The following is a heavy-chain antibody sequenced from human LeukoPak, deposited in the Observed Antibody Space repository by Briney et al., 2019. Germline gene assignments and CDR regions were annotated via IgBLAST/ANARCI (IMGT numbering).Heavy chain of an antibody. CDR1: GGSISGYY. CDR2: IYYSGST. CDR3: ASGGIVGASPRYYYYMDV. D-gene: IGHD1-26*01. V-gene: IGHV4-59*08. Sequence: SETLSLTCTVSGGSISGYYWSWIRQPPGKGLEWIGYIYYSGSTNYNPSLKSRVTISVDTSKNQFSLKLSSVTAADTAVYYCASGGIVGASPRYYYYMDVWGKGTTVTVSS. J-gene: IGHJ6*03.